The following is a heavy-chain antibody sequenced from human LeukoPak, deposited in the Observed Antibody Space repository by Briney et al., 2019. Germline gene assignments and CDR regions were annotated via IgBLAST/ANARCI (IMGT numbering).Heavy chain of an antibody. V-gene: IGHV3-30*18. D-gene: IGHD3-22*01. CDR1: GFTFSSYG. J-gene: IGHJ4*02. CDR2: ISYGGSNK. CDR3: AKDLWSWLSPLLVDY. Sequence: SGGSLRLSCAASGFTFSSYGMHWVRQAPGKGLEWVAVISYGGSNKYYADSVKGRFTISRDNSKNTLYLQMNSLRAEDTAVYYCAKDLWSWLSPLLVDYWGQGTLVTVSS.